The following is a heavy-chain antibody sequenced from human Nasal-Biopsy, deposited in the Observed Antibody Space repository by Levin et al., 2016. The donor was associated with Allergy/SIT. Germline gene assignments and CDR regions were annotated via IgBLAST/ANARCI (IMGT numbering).Heavy chain of an antibody. Sequence: SETLSLTCTVSGASITSDGYFWSWFRQAPGKGLEWVGYIYNDEYSTYNPSLGRRLDISVETFANRFFLKIISLTVADMGVYYCSTASVRTPGRPGPFNIWGQGTTVTVAS. CDR1: GASITSDGYF. CDR2: IYNDEYS. D-gene: IGHD6-6*01. V-gene: IGHV4-31*03. J-gene: IGHJ3*02. CDR3: STASVRTPGRPGPFNI.